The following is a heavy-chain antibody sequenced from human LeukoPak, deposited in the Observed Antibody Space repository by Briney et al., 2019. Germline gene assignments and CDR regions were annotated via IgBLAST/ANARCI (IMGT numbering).Heavy chain of an antibody. J-gene: IGHJ4*02. V-gene: IGHV3-23*01. CDR3: VVVSYCAVDCYDY. D-gene: IGHD2-21*01. CDR1: GFTFSSYA. CDR2: ISGSGGRT. Sequence: GGSLRLSCAASGFTFSSYAMSWVRQAPGKGLEWASAISGSGGRTYYADSVRGRFTISRDNSKNTVYVQMNSLRAEDTAVYFCVVVSYCAVDCYDYWGQGTLVTVSS.